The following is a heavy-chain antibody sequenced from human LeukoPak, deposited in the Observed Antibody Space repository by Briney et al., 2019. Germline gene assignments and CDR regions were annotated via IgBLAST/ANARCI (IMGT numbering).Heavy chain of an antibody. J-gene: IGHJ4*02. CDR3: ARQGVGGYYDSSGYSPGDY. CDR2: IYPGDSDT. Sequence: GESLKISCKGSGYSFTSYWIGWVRQMPGKGLEWMGIIYPGDSDTRYSPSFQGQVTISADKSISTAYLQWSSLKASDTAMYYCARQGVGGYYDSSGYSPGDYWGQGTLVTVSS. CDR1: GYSFTSYW. V-gene: IGHV5-51*01. D-gene: IGHD3-22*01.